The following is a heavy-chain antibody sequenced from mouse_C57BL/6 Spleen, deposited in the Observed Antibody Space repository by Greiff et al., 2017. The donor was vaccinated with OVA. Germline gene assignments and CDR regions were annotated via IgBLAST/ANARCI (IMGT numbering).Heavy chain of an antibody. CDR3: ARWNDGGFAY. D-gene: IGHD2-3*01. Sequence: VQLQQPGAELVKPGASVKLSFTSSWMHWVKQRPGRGLEWIGRIDPNSGGTKYNEKFKSKATLTVDKPSSTAYMQLSSLTSEDSAVYYCARWNDGGFAYWGQGTLVTVSA. CDR1: TSSW. V-gene: IGHV1-72*01. CDR2: IDPNSGGT. J-gene: IGHJ3*01.